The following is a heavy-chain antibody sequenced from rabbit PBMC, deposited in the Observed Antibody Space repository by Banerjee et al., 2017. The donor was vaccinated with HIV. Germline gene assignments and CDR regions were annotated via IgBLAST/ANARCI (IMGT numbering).Heavy chain of an antibody. V-gene: IGHV1S45*01. Sequence: QEQLEESGGGLVKPEGSLTLTCKASGFDLSSYYYMCWVRQAPGKGLELIACIYTSSGGTYYTSWVNGRFTISKTSSTTVTLQMTSLTAADTATYFCARYVSGSYYFNLWGQGTLVTVS. CDR2: IYTSSGGT. CDR3: ARYVSGSYYFNL. CDR1: GFDLSSYYY. D-gene: IGHD8-1*01. J-gene: IGHJ4*01.